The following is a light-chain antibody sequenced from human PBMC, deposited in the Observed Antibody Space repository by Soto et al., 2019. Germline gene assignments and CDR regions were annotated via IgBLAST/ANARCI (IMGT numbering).Light chain of an antibody. CDR2: AAS. V-gene: IGKV1-6*01. J-gene: IGKJ1*01. CDR3: LQDYGDSWT. CDR1: RDVGSD. Sequence: TQMTQSPLSLSASVGENIIITCRASRDVGSDVSWYQQKPGQAPKLVIYAASNLYTGVPSRFSGRRSGTEFTLTISSLQPEDFASYYCLQDYGDSWTFGQGTKVEIE.